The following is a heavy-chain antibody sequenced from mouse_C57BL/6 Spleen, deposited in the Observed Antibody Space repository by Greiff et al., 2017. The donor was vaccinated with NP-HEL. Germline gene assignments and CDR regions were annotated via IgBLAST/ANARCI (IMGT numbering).Heavy chain of an antibody. D-gene: IGHD1-1*01. CDR1: GYAFSSSW. CDR2: IYPGDGDT. V-gene: IGHV1-82*01. Sequence: VQLQQSGPELVKPGASVKISCKASGYAFSSSWMNWVKQRPEKGLEWIGRIYPGDGDTNYNGTFKGKATLTADKSSSTAYMQLSSLTSEDSAVSFCARSDGSSYYYAMDYWGQGTSVTVSS. J-gene: IGHJ4*01. CDR3: ARSDGSSYYYAMDY.